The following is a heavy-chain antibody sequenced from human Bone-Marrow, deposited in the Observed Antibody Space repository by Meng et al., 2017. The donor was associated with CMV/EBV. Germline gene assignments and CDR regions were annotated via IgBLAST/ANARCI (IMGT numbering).Heavy chain of an antibody. CDR3: ARGGYSSSLLDY. CDR2: IKQDGSEK. V-gene: IGHV3-7*04. Sequence: GESLKISCAASGFTFSSYWMSWVRQAPGKGLEWVANIKQDGSEKYYVDSVKGRFTISRDNAKNSLYLQMNSLRAEDTAVYYCARGGYSSSLLDYWGQGKLVNISS. CDR1: GFTFSSYW. D-gene: IGHD6-6*01. J-gene: IGHJ4*02.